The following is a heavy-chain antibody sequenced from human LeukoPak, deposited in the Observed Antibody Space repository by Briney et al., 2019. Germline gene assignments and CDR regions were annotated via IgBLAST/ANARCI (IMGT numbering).Heavy chain of an antibody. V-gene: IGHV3-7*01. CDR2: IKPDGSEK. CDR3: ASRPPTGYAYLGVFDY. D-gene: IGHD3-9*01. CDR1: GRTFSRHW. J-gene: IGHJ4*02. Sequence: GGSLRLSCAASGRTFSRHWMSWVRQAPGKGLDWVANIKPDGSEKYYVDSVRGRFTISRDNSRSSLYLQMNNLGADDTALYYCASRPPTGYAYLGVFDYWGQGSLVTVSS.